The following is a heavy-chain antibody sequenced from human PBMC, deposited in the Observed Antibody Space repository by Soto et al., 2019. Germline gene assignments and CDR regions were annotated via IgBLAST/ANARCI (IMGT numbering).Heavy chain of an antibody. Sequence: EVQLVESGGGLVQPGGSLKLSCAASGFTFSDSAMHWVRQASGEGLEWLGRIRSKGNNYATEYGASLKGRFNISRDDSKKTTYLRMSNLNTEDTAVYYCVRYSRTLGWFFDLWGRGTLVTVSS. CDR2: IRSKGNNYAT. V-gene: IGHV3-73*02. J-gene: IGHJ2*01. CDR3: VRYSRTLGWFFDL. D-gene: IGHD2-21*01. CDR1: GFTFSDSA.